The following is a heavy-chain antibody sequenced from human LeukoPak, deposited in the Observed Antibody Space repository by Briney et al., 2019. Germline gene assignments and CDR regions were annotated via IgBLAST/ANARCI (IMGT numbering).Heavy chain of an antibody. CDR3: SRSGGDGATGE. CDR2: IASKGKNYAT. J-gene: IGHJ4*02. V-gene: IGHV3-73*01. Sequence: GGSLKPSCATSGFTFSASAINWVRQASGKGLEWVGRIASKGKNYATEYAASVKGRFTISRDDSKNTAYLQMNSLKTEDTAVYYCSRSGGDGATGEWGQGTLVTVSS. D-gene: IGHD1-26*01. CDR1: GFTFSASA.